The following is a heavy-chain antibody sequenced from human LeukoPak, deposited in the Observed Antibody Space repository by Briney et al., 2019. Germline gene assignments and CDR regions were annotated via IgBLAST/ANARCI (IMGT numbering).Heavy chain of an antibody. CDR1: GFTFSSYA. J-gene: IGHJ4*02. CDR3: AKSKGNCTNGLGHYAVDY. Sequence: PGGSLRLSCTASGFTFSSYAMSWVRQAPGKGLEWVSTISGSGGSTSYADSVKGRFTISRDNSKNTLYLQMNSLRAEDTAVYYCAKSKGNCTNGLGHYAVDYWGQGTLGTVSS. D-gene: IGHD2-8*01. V-gene: IGHV3-23*01. CDR2: ISGSGGST.